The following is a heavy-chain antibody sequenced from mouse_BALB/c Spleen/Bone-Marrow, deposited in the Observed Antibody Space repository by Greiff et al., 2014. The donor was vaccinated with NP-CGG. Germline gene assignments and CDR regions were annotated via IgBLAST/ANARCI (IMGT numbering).Heavy chain of an antibody. D-gene: IGHD2-1*01. J-gene: IGHJ3*01. V-gene: IGHV3-1*02. Sequence: VQLQQSGPDLVKPSQSLPLTCTVTGYSITSGYSWHWIRQFPGNKLEWMGYIHYSGSTNYNPSLKSRISITRDTSKNQFFLQLNSVTTEDTATYYCARREGNHAAWFAYWGQGTLVTVSA. CDR3: ARREGNHAAWFAY. CDR1: GYSITSGYS. CDR2: IHYSGST.